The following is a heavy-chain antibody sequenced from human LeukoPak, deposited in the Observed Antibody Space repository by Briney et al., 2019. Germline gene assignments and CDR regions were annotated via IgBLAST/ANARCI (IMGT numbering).Heavy chain of an antibody. Sequence: ASVKVSCKASGYTFTSYYMHWVRQAPGQGLEWMGIINPSGGSTSYAQKFQGRVTMTRDTSTSTVYMELSSLRSGDTAVYYCARDRAGGSSHYYYYGMDVWGQGTTVTVSS. D-gene: IGHD1-26*01. CDR1: GYTFTSYY. J-gene: IGHJ6*02. V-gene: IGHV1-46*01. CDR3: ARDRAGGSSHYYYYGMDV. CDR2: INPSGGST.